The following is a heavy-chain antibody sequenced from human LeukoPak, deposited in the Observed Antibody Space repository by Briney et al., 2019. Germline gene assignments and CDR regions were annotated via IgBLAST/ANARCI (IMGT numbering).Heavy chain of an antibody. Sequence: SETLSLTCTASGVSISSGSYYWSWIRQPAGKGLEWIGRIYTSGSTNYNPSLKSRVTISVDTSKNQFSLKLSSVTAADTAVYYCARERLYGGNSRFDYWGQGTLVTVSS. CDR2: IYTSGST. D-gene: IGHD4-23*01. J-gene: IGHJ4*02. V-gene: IGHV4-61*02. CDR1: GVSISSGSYY. CDR3: ARERLYGGNSRFDY.